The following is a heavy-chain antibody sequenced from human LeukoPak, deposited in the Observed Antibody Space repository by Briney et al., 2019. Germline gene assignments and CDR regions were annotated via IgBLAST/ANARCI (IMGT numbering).Heavy chain of an antibody. CDR2: IYYSGST. V-gene: IGHV4-59*01. CDR3: ATGPLYSMGYYYYGMDV. Sequence: SETLSLTCTVSGGSFSSYYWSWIRQPPGKGLEWIGHIYYSGSTDYSPSLKSRVTISVDTSKNQFSLKLSSVTAADTAVYYCATGPLYSMGYYYYGMDVWGQGTTVTVSS. CDR1: GGSFSSYY. D-gene: IGHD2/OR15-2a*01. J-gene: IGHJ6*02.